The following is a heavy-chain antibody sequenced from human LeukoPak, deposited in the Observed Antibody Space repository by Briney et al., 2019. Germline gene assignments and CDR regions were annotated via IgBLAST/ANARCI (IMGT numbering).Heavy chain of an antibody. CDR3: AKDPVMTGGAWDV. CDR2: IRNSSGNT. D-gene: IGHD3-16*01. V-gene: IGHV3-23*01. J-gene: IGHJ3*01. CDR1: GFSLRSFA. Sequence: GRSLRLSCAASGFSLRSFAMSWVRHPPGKGLEWVATIRNSSGNTYYADSVKGRFTISRDNSKNTLYLQMNSLRAEDTALYYCAKDPVMTGGAWDVWGQGTMVTVSS.